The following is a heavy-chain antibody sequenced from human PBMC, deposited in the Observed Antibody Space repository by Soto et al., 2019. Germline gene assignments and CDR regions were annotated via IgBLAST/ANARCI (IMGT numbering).Heavy chain of an antibody. V-gene: IGHV4-61*08. CDR3: ARIIQDAFDI. Sequence: SETLSLTSTVSGGKVSSGGYYWSWIRQPPGKGLEWIGYLYYSGSTNYSPSLKSRVSISVDTSKNQFSLKLSSVAAADSAVYYCARIIQDAFDIWGPGTMVTV. CDR2: LYYSGST. J-gene: IGHJ3*02. CDR1: GGKVSSGGYY.